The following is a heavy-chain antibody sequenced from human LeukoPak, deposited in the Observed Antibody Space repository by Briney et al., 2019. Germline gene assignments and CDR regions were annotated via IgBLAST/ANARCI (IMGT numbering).Heavy chain of an antibody. CDR1: GGTFSSYA. V-gene: IGHV1-69*06. CDR3: AGGTEGASFDY. CDR2: IIPIFGTA. Sequence: SVKVSCKASGGTFSSYAISWVRQAPGQGLEWMGGIIPIFGTANYAQKFQGRVTITADKSTSTAYMELSSLRSEDTAVYYCAGGTEGASFDYWGQGTLATVSS. D-gene: IGHD4/OR15-4a*01. J-gene: IGHJ4*02.